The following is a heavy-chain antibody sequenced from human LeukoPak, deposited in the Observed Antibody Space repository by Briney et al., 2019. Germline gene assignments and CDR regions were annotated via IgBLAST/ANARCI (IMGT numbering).Heavy chain of an antibody. V-gene: IGHV1-46*01. CDR1: GYTFTSYY. D-gene: IGHD3-3*01. Sequence: ASVKVSCKASGYTFTSYYMHWVRHPPGQGREWMGIINPSGGSTSYAQKFQGRVTMTRDMSTSTVYMELSSLRSEDTAVYYCARDGVGALDYWGQGTLVTVSS. CDR3: ARDGVGALDY. J-gene: IGHJ4*02. CDR2: INPSGGST.